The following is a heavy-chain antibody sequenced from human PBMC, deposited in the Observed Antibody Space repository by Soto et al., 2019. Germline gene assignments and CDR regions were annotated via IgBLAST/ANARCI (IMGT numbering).Heavy chain of an antibody. V-gene: IGHV3-74*01. D-gene: IGHD3-10*01. CDR2: IKSDGSRT. J-gene: IGHJ6*03. Sequence: LRLSCAGSGFTFSGSWMHLVRQAPGKGLVWVSRIKSDGSRTDYADSVKGRLTISRDNAKNTLYLQMNSLRAEDTAVYYCAATVRGVHYYYMDVWGKGTTVTVSS. CDR3: AATVRGVHYYYMDV. CDR1: GFTFSGSW.